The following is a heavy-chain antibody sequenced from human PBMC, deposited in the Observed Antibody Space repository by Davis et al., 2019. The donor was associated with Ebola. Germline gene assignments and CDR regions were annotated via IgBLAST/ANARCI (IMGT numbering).Heavy chain of an antibody. CDR3: ARDLFRGVHYFDY. J-gene: IGHJ4*02. CDR2: ISYDGSNK. D-gene: IGHD1-1*01. Sequence: GGSLRLSCAASGFTFRSYGMHWVRQAPGKGLEWVAVISYDGSNKYYADSVKGRFTISRDNSQNTLFLQMNSLRSEDTAVYYCARDLFRGVHYFDYWGQGTLVTVSS. V-gene: IGHV3-30*03. CDR1: GFTFRSYG.